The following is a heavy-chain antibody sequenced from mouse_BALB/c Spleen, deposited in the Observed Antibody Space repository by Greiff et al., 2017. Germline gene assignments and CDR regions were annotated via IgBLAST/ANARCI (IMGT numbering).Heavy chain of an antibody. V-gene: IGHV1-7*01. D-gene: IGHD2-14*01. CDR1: GYTFTSYW. J-gene: IGHJ3*01. Sequence: QVQLQQSGAELAKPGASVKMSCKASGYTFTSYWMHWVQQRPGQGLEWIGYINPSTGYTEYNQKFKDKATLTADKSSSTAYMQLSSLTSEDSAVYYCARSVRYRYTEWVAYWGQETLVTVSA. CDR2: INPSTGYT. CDR3: ARSVRYRYTEWVAY.